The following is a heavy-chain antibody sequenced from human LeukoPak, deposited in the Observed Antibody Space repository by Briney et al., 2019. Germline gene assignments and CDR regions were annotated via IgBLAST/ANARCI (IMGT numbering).Heavy chain of an antibody. V-gene: IGHV1-18*01. CDR3: ASTPTRYQYYFDY. J-gene: IGHJ4*02. CDR2: ISAYNGNT. Sequence: AASVKVSCKASGYTFTSYAINWVRQAPGQGLEWMGWISAYNGNTNYAQKLQGRVTMTTDTSTSTAYMELRSLRSDDTAVYYCASTPTRYQYYFDYWGQGTLVTVSS. D-gene: IGHD2-2*01. CDR1: GYTFTSYA.